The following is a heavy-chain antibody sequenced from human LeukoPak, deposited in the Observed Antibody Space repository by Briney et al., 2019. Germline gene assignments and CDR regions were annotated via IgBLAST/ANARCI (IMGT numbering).Heavy chain of an antibody. CDR2: ISYDGSNK. CDR3: ARGSFCSSTSCYRPDAFDI. D-gene: IGHD2-2*01. Sequence: GGSLRLSCAASGFTFSSYGMHWVRQAPGKGLEWVAVISYDGSNKYYADSVKGRFTISRDNSKNTLYLQMNSLRAEDTAVYYCARGSFCSSTSCYRPDAFDIWGQGTMVTVSS. J-gene: IGHJ3*02. V-gene: IGHV3-30*03. CDR1: GFTFSSYG.